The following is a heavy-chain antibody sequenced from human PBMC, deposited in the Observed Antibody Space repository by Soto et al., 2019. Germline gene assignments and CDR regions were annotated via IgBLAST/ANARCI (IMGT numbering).Heavy chain of an antibody. V-gene: IGHV3-30*18. CDR1: GFTFSSYG. D-gene: IGHD3-9*01. J-gene: IGHJ6*02. CDR2: ISYDGSNK. Sequence: QVQLVESGGGVVQPGRSLRLSCAASGFTFSSYGMHWVRQAPGKGLEWVAVISYDGSNKYYADSVKGRFTISRDNSKNTLYLQMNSLRAEDTAVYYCAKDLGYDILASLYGMDVWGQGTTVTVSS. CDR3: AKDLGYDILASLYGMDV.